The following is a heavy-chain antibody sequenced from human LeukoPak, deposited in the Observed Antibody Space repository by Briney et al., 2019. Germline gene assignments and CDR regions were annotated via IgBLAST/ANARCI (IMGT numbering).Heavy chain of an antibody. J-gene: IGHJ3*02. CDR2: FDPEDGEI. CDR1: EYTLTELS. V-gene: IGHV1-24*01. D-gene: IGHD1-26*01. CDR3: AADRGDYSGSYWTAFDI. Sequence: GASAKVSCKVSEYTLTELSMHWVRQAPGKGLEWLGGFDPEDGEIIYAQKFQGRVTMSDDTSTDTAYMELGSLRSDDTAVYYCAADRGDYSGSYWTAFDIWGQGTMVTVSS.